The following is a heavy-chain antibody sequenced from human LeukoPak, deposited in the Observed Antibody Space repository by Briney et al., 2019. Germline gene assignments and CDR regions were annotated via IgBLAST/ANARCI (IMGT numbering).Heavy chain of an antibody. V-gene: IGHV4-4*07. D-gene: IGHD6-13*01. J-gene: IGHJ4*02. CDR1: GGSISSNY. CDR3: ARVPSSSYGPTLYFDY. Sequence: SETLSLTCTVSGGSISSNYWYWIRQPAGKGLEWIGRIYTSGSTNYNPSLKSRVTMSADTSKNQFSLKLSSVTAADTAVYYCARVPSSSYGPTLYFDYWGQGTLVTVSS. CDR2: IYTSGST.